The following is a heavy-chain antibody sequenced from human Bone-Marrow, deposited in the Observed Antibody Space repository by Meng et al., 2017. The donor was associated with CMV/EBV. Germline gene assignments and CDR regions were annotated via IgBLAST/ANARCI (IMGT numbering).Heavy chain of an antibody. D-gene: IGHD2-2*01. Sequence: GASLKISCAASGFAFSDNWMSWVRQAPGKGLEWVASINQGAIETHYMDSVKGRFTISRDNAKNSLYLQMNSLRAEDTAIYHCARYRAHPEYWGQGTLVTVSS. CDR2: INQGAIET. V-gene: IGHV3-7*01. CDR1: GFAFSDNW. CDR3: ARYRAHPEY. J-gene: IGHJ4*02.